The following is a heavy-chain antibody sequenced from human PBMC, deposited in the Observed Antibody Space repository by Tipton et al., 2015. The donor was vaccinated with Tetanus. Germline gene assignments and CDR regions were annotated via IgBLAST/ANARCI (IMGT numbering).Heavy chain of an antibody. D-gene: IGHD3-16*01. CDR1: GYMFSSHW. J-gene: IGHJ3*01. Sequence: QLVQSGAEVKQPGESLKISCKGSGYMFSSHWIGWVRQVPGKGLEWLGTIYPGDSYRTYSPSFEGQVTISVDRSIDTAYLQWSSLKTSDTAIYYCARPLTSVAFGGFAFDVWGQGTLVTVSS. V-gene: IGHV5-51*01. CDR3: ARPLTSVAFGGFAFDV. CDR2: IYPGDSYR.